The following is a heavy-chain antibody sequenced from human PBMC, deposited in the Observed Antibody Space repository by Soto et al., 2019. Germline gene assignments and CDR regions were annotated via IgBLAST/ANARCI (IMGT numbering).Heavy chain of an antibody. Sequence: SETLSLTCTVSGGSISSYYWSWIRQPPGKGLEWIGYIYYSGSTNYNPSLKSRVTISVDTSKNQFSLKLSSVTAADTAVYYCARQLRGVLDAFDIWGQGTMVTVS. CDR2: IYYSGST. CDR1: GGSISSYY. D-gene: IGHD3-10*01. J-gene: IGHJ3*02. CDR3: ARQLRGVLDAFDI. V-gene: IGHV4-59*01.